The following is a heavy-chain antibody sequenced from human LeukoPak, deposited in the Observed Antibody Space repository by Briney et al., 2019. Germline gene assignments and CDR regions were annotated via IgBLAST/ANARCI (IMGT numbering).Heavy chain of an antibody. Sequence: GSLRLSCAASGLTFSSYSMNWVRQAPGKGLEWVSSISSSSSDIYYADSVKGRFTISRDNAKNSLYLQMNSLRAEDTAVYYCARDPFYYGSGSYVYGMDVWGQGTTVTVSS. J-gene: IGHJ6*02. CDR2: ISSSSSDI. D-gene: IGHD3-10*01. V-gene: IGHV3-21*01. CDR1: GLTFSSYS. CDR3: ARDPFYYGSGSYVYGMDV.